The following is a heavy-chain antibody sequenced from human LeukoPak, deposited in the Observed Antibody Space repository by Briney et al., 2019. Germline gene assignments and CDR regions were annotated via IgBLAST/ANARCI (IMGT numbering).Heavy chain of an antibody. CDR2: IWYDGSNK. J-gene: IGHJ6*03. D-gene: IGHD6-6*01. CDR3: AKAEDSSSIYYYYYMDV. V-gene: IGHV3-33*06. CDR1: GFTFSSYG. Sequence: GRSLRLSCAASGFTFSSYGMHWVRQAPGKGLEWVAVIWYDGSNKYYADSVKGRFTISRDHSKNTLYLQMNSLRAEDTAVYYCAKAEDSSSIYYYYYMDVWGKGTTVTVSS.